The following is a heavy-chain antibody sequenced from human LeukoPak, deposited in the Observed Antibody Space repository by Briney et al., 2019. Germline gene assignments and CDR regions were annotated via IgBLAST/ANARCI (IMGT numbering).Heavy chain of an antibody. CDR2: IRYDGSNK. CDR1: GFTFSSYG. Sequence: GGSLRLSCAASGFTFSSYGMHWVRQAPGKGLEWVAFIRYDGSNKYYADSVKGRFTISRDNAKNSLYLQMNSLRAEDTAVYYCARESCGSTSCYQPPSIIPQLWFDPWGQGTLVTVSS. D-gene: IGHD2-2*01. CDR3: ARESCGSTSCYQPPSIIPQLWFDP. V-gene: IGHV3-30*02. J-gene: IGHJ5*02.